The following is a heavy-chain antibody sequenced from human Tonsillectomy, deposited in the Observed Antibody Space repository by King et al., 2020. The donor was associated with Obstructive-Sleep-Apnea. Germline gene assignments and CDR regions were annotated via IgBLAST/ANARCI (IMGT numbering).Heavy chain of an antibody. D-gene: IGHD1-26*01. CDR3: ARDIDRHIDY. CDR1: GFSISSYN. CDR2: ISGSFSTI. V-gene: IGHV3-48*04. J-gene: IGHJ4*02. Sequence: VQLVESGGGFVQPGGSLRLSCAASGFSISSYNMNWVRQAPGKGVEWISYISGSFSTISYADSVKGRVTISRDNAKNTLYLQMNSLRAEDTAIYYCARDIDRHIDYWGQGTLVTVSS.